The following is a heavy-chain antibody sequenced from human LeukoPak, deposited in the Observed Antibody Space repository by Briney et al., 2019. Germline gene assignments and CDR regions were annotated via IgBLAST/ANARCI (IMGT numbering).Heavy chain of an antibody. CDR2: INSDGSST. D-gene: IGHD4-17*01. CDR1: GFTFSSYW. CDR3: ARGDYGDYETGYYYYYGMDV. J-gene: IGHJ6*02. Sequence: GGSLRLSCAASGFTFSSYWMHWVRQAPGKGLVWISRINSDGSSTSYADSVKGRFTISRDNAKNTLYLQMNSLRAEDTAVYYCARGDYGDYETGYYYYYGMDVWGQGTTVTVSS. V-gene: IGHV3-74*01.